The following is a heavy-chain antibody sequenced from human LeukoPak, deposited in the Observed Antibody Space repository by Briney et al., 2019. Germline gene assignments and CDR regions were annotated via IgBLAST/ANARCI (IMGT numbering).Heavy chain of an antibody. J-gene: IGHJ5*02. V-gene: IGHV3-30-3*02. Sequence: GGSLRLSCSASGFTFTNYPIHWVRQAPGKGLEWVAVISYDVITKYYADSVKGRFTISRDSSKNTLYLQMNSLRAEDTAVYYCAKHLIATRVHWFDPWGQGTLVTVSS. D-gene: IGHD6-13*01. CDR2: ISYDVITK. CDR1: GFTFTNYP. CDR3: AKHLIATRVHWFDP.